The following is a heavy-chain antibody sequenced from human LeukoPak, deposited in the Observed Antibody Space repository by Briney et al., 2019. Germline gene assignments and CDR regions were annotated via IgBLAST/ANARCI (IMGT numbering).Heavy chain of an antibody. CDR3: ARPQGKGLRAQYYRVL. Sequence: GGSLRLSCAASGFTFDDYGMSWVRQAPGKGLEWVSGINWNGGSTDYADSVKGRFTISRDNSKNSVYLQMNRLRPEDTAVYYCARPQGKGLRAQYYRVLWGEGTTVSVSS. CDR2: INWNGGST. CDR1: GFTFDDYG. J-gene: IGHJ6*03. V-gene: IGHV3-20*04. D-gene: IGHD2-15*01.